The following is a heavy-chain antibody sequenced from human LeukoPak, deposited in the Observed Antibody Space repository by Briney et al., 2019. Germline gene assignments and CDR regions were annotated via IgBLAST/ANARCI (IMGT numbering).Heavy chain of an antibody. V-gene: IGHV3-11*01. CDR2: ISSSGSTI. D-gene: IGHD4-17*01. CDR3: ARRQDYGDYPHYFDY. CDR1: GFTFSDYY. J-gene: IGHJ4*02. Sequence: GGSLRLSCAASGFTFSDYYMSWIRQAPGKGLEWVSYISSSGSTIYYADSVKGRFTISRDNAKNSLYLQMNSLRAEDTAVYYCARRQDYGDYPHYFDYWGQGTLVTVSS.